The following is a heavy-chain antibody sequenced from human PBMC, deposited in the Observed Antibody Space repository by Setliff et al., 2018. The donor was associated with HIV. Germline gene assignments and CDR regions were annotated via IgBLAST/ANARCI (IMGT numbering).Heavy chain of an antibody. D-gene: IGHD6-13*01. CDR2: IYPGDSDT. CDR1: GFTFTDYW. Sequence: GESLKISCKGSGFTFTDYWIGWVRQMPGKGLEWMGIIYPGDSDTRYSPSFQGQVTISADKSISTAYLQWSSLKASDTAMYYCACGAAAGTDYYYYYYMDVWGKGTTGTVSS. V-gene: IGHV5-51*01. J-gene: IGHJ6*03. CDR3: ACGAAAGTDYYYYYYMDV.